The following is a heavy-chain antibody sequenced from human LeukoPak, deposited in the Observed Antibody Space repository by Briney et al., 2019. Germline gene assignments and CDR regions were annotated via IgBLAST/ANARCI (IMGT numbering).Heavy chain of an antibody. J-gene: IGHJ6*03. V-gene: IGHV3-64*01. CDR3: ARGPYCGGGSCYSWDYYYYMDV. Sequence: GGSLRLSCAASGFTFSNYAMHWVRQAPGKGLEYVSAISNKGGDTYYANSLEGRFTISRDNSKNTLYLQMGSLRPEDMAVYYCARGPYCGGGSCYSWDYYYYMDVWGKGTTVTVSS. CDR2: ISNKGGDT. D-gene: IGHD2-15*01. CDR1: GFTFSNYA.